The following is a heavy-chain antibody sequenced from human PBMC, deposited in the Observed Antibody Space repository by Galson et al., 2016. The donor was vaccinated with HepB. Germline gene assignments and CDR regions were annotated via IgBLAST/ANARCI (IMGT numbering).Heavy chain of an antibody. CDR1: GFTFSSYG. CDR3: AKKAHILTGPDAFDI. J-gene: IGHJ3*02. D-gene: IGHD3-9*01. Sequence: SLRLSCAASGFTFSSYGIHWVRQAPGKGLEWVAVISYDGNNKYYADSVKGRFTISRDHSKSTLYLQMSSLRAEDTAVYYCAKKAHILTGPDAFDIWGQGTMVTVSS. CDR2: ISYDGNNK. V-gene: IGHV3-30*18.